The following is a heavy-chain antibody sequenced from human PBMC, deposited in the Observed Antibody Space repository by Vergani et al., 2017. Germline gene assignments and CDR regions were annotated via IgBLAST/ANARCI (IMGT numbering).Heavy chain of an antibody. CDR1: GFTFTNFA. V-gene: IGHV3-23*01. CDR2: ISGSGGFT. Sequence: EVQLLESGGNLVQPGGSLRLSCAASGFTFTNFAMTWVRQAPGEGLEWVSGISGSGGFTYYADSVKGRFTISRDNSKNTMFLQMNNLRAEDTAVYYCAKDNVPGYYASSGYCDYWGQGTLVTVSS. CDR3: AKDNVPGYYASSGYCDY. D-gene: IGHD3-22*01. J-gene: IGHJ4*02.